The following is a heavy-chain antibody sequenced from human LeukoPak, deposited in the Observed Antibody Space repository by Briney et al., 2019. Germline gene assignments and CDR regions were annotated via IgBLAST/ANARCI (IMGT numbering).Heavy chain of an antibody. Sequence: SETLSLTCTVSGNSFSGYYWTWIRQPPGKGLEWIGYLYYSGSTNYNPSLKSRVTISVDTSKNQFSLKLTSVTAADTAVYFCARGVNNYGYGFYFDYWGQGTLVTVSS. J-gene: IGHJ4*02. CDR2: LYYSGST. V-gene: IGHV4-59*01. D-gene: IGHD5-18*01. CDR3: ARGVNNYGYGFYFDY. CDR1: GNSFSGYY.